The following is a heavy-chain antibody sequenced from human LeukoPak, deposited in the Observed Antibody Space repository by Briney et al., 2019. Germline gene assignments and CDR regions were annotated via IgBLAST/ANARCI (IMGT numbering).Heavy chain of an antibody. D-gene: IGHD6-13*01. CDR2: ISSSGSTI. V-gene: IGHV3-48*03. Sequence: SGGSLRLSCAASGFTFSSYETNWVRQAPGKGLEWVSYISSSGSTIYYADSVKGRFTISRDNAKNSLYLQMNSLRAEDTAVYYCAREYPIAAAGLWGQGTLVTVSS. J-gene: IGHJ4*02. CDR1: GFTFSSYE. CDR3: AREYPIAAAGL.